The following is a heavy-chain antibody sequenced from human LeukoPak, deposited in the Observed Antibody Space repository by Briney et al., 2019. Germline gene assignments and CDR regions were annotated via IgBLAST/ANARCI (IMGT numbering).Heavy chain of an antibody. CDR1: GYTFTSYG. J-gene: IGHJ3*02. CDR2: ISAYNGNT. Sequence: ASVKVSCKASGYTFTSYGISWVRQAPGQGLEWMGWISAYNGNTNYVQKLQGRVTMTTDTSTSTAYMELRSLRADGTAVYYCARDSMVTNVNDAFDIWGQGTMVTVSS. CDR3: ARDSMVTNVNDAFDI. V-gene: IGHV1-18*01. D-gene: IGHD3-10*01.